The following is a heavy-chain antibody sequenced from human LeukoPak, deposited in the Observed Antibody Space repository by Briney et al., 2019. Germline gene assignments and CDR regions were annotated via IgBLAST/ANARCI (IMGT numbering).Heavy chain of an antibody. J-gene: IGHJ5*02. CDR1: GYSFTTRW. Sequence: GESLKISCKGSGYSFTTRWIGWVRQMPGKGLEWMGIIYPGDSDTRYSPSFQGQVTISADKSISTAYLQWSSLKASDTAMYYCARVLAPYYYDSSGYPNWFDPWGQGTLVTVSS. D-gene: IGHD3-22*01. CDR3: ARVLAPYYYDSSGYPNWFDP. V-gene: IGHV5-51*01. CDR2: IYPGDSDT.